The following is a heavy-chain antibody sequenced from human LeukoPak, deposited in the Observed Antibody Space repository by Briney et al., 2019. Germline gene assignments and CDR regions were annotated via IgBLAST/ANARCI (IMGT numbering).Heavy chain of an antibody. J-gene: IGHJ5*02. Sequence: SVTVSFKSAVGTFIIYAISWVRQAPGQGREWRGGIIPIFGRANYAQKFQGRVTITAHESTSTAYMELSSLRSEDTAVYYCARTLGYCSSTSCYARYNWFDPWGQGTLVTVSS. D-gene: IGHD2-2*01. CDR2: IIPIFGRA. V-gene: IGHV1-69*01. CDR1: VGTFIIYA. CDR3: ARTLGYCSSTSCYARYNWFDP.